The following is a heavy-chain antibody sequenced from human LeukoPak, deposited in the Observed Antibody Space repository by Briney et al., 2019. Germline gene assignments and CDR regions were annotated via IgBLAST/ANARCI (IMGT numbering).Heavy chain of an antibody. V-gene: IGHV3-48*01. CDR1: GFTFSSYS. D-gene: IGHD3-22*01. Sequence: GGSLRLSCAASGFTFSSYSMNWVRQAPGKGLEWVSYISSSSSTIYYADSVKGRFTISRDNAKNSLYLQMNSLRSEDTAVYYCARGAMIVVVTLDYWGQGTLVTVSS. CDR3: ARGAMIVVVTLDY. CDR2: ISSSSSTI. J-gene: IGHJ4*02.